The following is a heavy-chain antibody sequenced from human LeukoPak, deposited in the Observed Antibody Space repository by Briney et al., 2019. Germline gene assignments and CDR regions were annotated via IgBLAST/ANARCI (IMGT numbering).Heavy chain of an antibody. CDR1: GFTFSFYW. CDR2: INSDGSST. Sequence: GGSLRLSCAASGFTFSFYWMHWVRQAPGKGLVWVSHINSDGSSTMYADSVKGRFTISRDNAKNTLYLQMNSLRAEVAAVYYCARVNVCPRCHFDYWGQGTLVTVSS. J-gene: IGHJ4*02. CDR3: ARVNVCPRCHFDY. V-gene: IGHV3-74*03. D-gene: IGHD3-16*01.